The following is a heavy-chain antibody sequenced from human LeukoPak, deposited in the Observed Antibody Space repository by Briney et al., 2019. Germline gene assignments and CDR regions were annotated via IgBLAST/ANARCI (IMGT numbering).Heavy chain of an antibody. CDR2: INPNSDGT. CDR1: GYTFTGYY. CDR3: AREVGYGKPNWFDP. D-gene: IGHD5-12*01. Sequence: GASVKVSCKASGYTFTGYYMHWVRQAPGQALEWMGWINPNSDGTNYAQKFQGRVTMTSDTSVSTAYMELSRLRSDDTGVYYCAREVGYGKPNWFDPWGQGTLVTVSS. V-gene: IGHV1-2*02. J-gene: IGHJ5*02.